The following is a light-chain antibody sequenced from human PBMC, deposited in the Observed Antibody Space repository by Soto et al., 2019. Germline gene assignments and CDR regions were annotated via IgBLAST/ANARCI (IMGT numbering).Light chain of an antibody. CDR1: QSVNNY. CDR2: DAS. CDR3: QQYNNWPPLT. J-gene: IGKJ4*01. Sequence: EIVFTQSPATLSLSPGERATRSGRASQSVNNYLHWYQQKPGQAPRLLIFDASNRATGIPARFSGSGSATDFTLTISSLEPEDFAVYYCQQYNNWPPLTFGGGTKVDIK. V-gene: IGKV3-11*01.